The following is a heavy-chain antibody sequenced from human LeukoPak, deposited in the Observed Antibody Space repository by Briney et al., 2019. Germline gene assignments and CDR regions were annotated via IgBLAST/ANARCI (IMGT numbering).Heavy chain of an antibody. CDR3: ALTHDYDSSCYYDY. CDR1: GFTFISYS. Sequence: GGSLRLSCAASGFTFISYSMNWVRQAPGKGPEWVSSISSSSSYIYYSDSVKGRFTISRDNAKNSLYLQMNSLTADYTAVYYCALTHDYDSSCYYDYWGQGTLVTVSP. J-gene: IGHJ4*02. D-gene: IGHD3-22*01. V-gene: IGHV3-21*01. CDR2: ISSSSSYI.